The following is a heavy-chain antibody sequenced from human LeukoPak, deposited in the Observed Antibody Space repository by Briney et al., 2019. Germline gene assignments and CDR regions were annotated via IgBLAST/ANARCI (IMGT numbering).Heavy chain of an antibody. CDR2: ISSSSSYI. CDR1: GFTFSSYT. Sequence: GGSLRLSCAASGFTFSSYTMNWVRQAPGKGLEWVSSISSSSSYIYYADSLRGRFTNSRDNAKNSLYLQMNSLTAEDTAMYYCAREGSDAFDIWGQGTMVTVSS. CDR3: AREGSDAFDI. J-gene: IGHJ3*02. V-gene: IGHV3-21*01.